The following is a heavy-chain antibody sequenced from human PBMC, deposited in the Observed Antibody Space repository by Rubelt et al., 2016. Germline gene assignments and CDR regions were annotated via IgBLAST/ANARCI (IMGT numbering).Heavy chain of an antibody. Sequence: VRQAPGKGLEWVSIVYYGGDTYYADSVKGRFTISRDSSKNTLYLQMNGLRAEDTAVYYCAREQSGPYRRELDYWGQGTLVTVSS. D-gene: IGHD1-26*01. J-gene: IGHJ4*02. CDR2: VYYGGDT. CDR3: AREQSGPYRRELDY. V-gene: IGHV3-53*01.